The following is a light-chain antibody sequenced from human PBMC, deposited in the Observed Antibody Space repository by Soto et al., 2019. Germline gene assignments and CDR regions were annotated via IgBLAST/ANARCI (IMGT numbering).Light chain of an antibody. Sequence: QSALTQPASLSGSPGQSITISCTGTNSDIGYYNYVSWYQQHPGKAPKLMIFEVTKRPSGVSNRFSGSKSGNTASLTISGPQAEDEAEYYCLSHTSSSTYVFGSGTKLTVL. J-gene: IGLJ1*01. CDR2: EVT. CDR3: LSHTSSSTYV. V-gene: IGLV2-14*01. CDR1: NSDIGYYNY.